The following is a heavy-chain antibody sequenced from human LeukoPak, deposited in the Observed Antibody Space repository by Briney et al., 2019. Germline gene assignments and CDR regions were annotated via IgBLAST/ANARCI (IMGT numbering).Heavy chain of an antibody. D-gene: IGHD2-2*01. J-gene: IGHJ3*02. Sequence: SETLSLTCAVSGYSICSTNWWGWIRQPPGKGLEWIGYIYYSGSIYYNPSLQSRVTMSLDTSKNQFSLKLSSVTAVDTAVYYCARTQAYAYRAFDIWGQGTMVTVSS. V-gene: IGHV4-28*05. CDR2: IYYSGSI. CDR3: ARTQAYAYRAFDI. CDR1: GYSICSTNW.